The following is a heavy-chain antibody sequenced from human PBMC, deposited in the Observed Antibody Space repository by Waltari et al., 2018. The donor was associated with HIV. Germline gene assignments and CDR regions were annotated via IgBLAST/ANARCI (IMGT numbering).Heavy chain of an antibody. V-gene: IGHV1-69*02. Sequence: QVQLVQSGAEVKTPGSSVKVSCRASGITFSSYSIHCVRRDPGQGIEWMGRSTPMGEKVTPAQKFQVRLTITADKVTTTAYMELNNLRSDDTAVYYCASARETMGVDLAFWGQGTLVAVSS. J-gene: IGHJ4*02. CDR2: STPMGEKV. D-gene: IGHD3-10*01. CDR1: GITFSSYS. CDR3: ASARETMGVDLAF.